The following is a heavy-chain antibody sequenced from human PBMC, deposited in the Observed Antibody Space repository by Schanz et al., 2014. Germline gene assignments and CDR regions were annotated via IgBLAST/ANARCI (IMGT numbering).Heavy chain of an antibody. Sequence: VQLVDSGGGVVQPGGSLRLSCETSGFTFSNHAMSWVRQAPGKGLEWVSAISGRGGRTYYADSVKGRFTISRDNSKNTLYLQMNSLRAEDTAVYYCAKDCPSDYGDHCFDFWGQGTLVTVSS. CDR3: AKDCPSDYGDHCFDF. CDR1: GFTFSNHA. D-gene: IGHD4-17*01. J-gene: IGHJ4*02. CDR2: ISGRGGRT. V-gene: IGHV3-23*04.